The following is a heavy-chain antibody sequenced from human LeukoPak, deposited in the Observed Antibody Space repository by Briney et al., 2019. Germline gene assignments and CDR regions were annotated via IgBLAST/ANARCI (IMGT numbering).Heavy chain of an antibody. D-gene: IGHD2-15*01. Sequence: PSQTLSLTCTVSGASIRSADYYWSWIRQPPGTGLEWIGYIYDSGSTYYNPSLKSRITISVDTSENRFSLKLSPVTATDTAVYYCARDCSGGSCYGAFDIWGQGTMVTVSS. CDR2: IYDSGST. V-gene: IGHV4-30-4*01. CDR1: GASIRSADYY. CDR3: ARDCSGGSCYGAFDI. J-gene: IGHJ3*02.